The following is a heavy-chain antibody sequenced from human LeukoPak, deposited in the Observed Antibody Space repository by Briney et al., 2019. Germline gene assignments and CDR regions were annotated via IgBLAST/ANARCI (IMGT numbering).Heavy chain of an antibody. CDR2: VSGSGGAA. CDR1: GFTFSSYA. D-gene: IGHD2-21*02. J-gene: IGHJ4*02. CDR3: AKIGTVTANFDF. Sequence: GGSLRLSCAASGFTFSSYAVGWVRQAPGKGLEWVSAVSGSGGAAFHADSVRGRFTISRDNSKSTLYLQMNSLRAEDTAVYYCAKIGTVTANFDFWGQGTLVTVSS. V-gene: IGHV3-23*01.